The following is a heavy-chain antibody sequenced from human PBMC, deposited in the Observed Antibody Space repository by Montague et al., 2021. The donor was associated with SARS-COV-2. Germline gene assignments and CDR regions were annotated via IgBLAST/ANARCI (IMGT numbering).Heavy chain of an antibody. J-gene: IGHJ3*02. CDR1: GFTFSSYA. CDR3: ARGGGYDILTGYLDDAFDI. D-gene: IGHD3-9*01. CDR2: ISSNGGST. Sequence: SLRLSCAASGFTFSSYAMHWVRQAPGKGLEYVSAISSNGGSTYYANSVKGRFTISRDNSKKTLYLQMGSLRAEDMAVYYCARGGGYDILTGYLDDAFDIWGQGTMVTVSS. V-gene: IGHV3-64*01.